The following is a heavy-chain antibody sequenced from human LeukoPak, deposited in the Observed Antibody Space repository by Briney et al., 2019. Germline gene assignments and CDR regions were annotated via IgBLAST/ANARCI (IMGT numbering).Heavy chain of an antibody. CDR2: IDPSDSST. D-gene: IGHD4-17*01. J-gene: IGHJ4*02. V-gene: IGHV5-10-1*01. Sequence: PGESLRISCKASGYSFTSYWISWVRQMPGKGLEWRGRIDPSDSSTNYSPSFQGHVTISTDKSITTAYLQWSSMKASDTAMYYCARQAGYGDYENYFDYWGQGTLATVSS. CDR3: ARQAGYGDYENYFDY. CDR1: GYSFTSYW.